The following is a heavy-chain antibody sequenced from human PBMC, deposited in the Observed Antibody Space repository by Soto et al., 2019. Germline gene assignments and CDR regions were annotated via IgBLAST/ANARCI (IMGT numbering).Heavy chain of an antibody. CDR1: GFTFSSYA. J-gene: IGHJ6*02. CDR3: AKDHALGSNYDYYYFVMDV. V-gene: IGHV3-23*01. D-gene: IGHD4-4*01. Sequence: GGSLRLSCAASGFTFSSYAMSWVRQAPGKGLEWVSGIIGSGGSTYYADSVKGRFTISRDNPKNTLYLQMNSLRAEDTALYYCAKDHALGSNYDYYYFVMDVWGQGTTVTVSS. CDR2: IIGSGGST.